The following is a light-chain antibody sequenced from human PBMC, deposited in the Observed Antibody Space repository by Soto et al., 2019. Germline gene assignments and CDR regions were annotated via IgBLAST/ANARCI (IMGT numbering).Light chain of an antibody. V-gene: IGKV3-20*01. CDR3: QQYDNSPYT. CDR1: QTVSSTY. Sequence: EIVLTQTPGTLSLSPGERATLSCRASQTVSSTYLAWYQHKPGQAPRLLIYGASSRATGIPDRFSGRGSGTDFTLTISRLEPEAFAVYYCQQYDNSPYTFGQGTKLEIK. J-gene: IGKJ2*01. CDR2: GAS.